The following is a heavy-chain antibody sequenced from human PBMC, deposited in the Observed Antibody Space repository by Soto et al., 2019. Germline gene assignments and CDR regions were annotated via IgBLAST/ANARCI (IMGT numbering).Heavy chain of an antibody. CDR2: INSDGSST. Sequence: PGGSLRLSCAASGFTFSSYWMHWVRQAPGKGLVWVSRINSDGSSTSYADSVKGRFTISRDNAKNTLYLQMNSLRAEDTAVYYCARMEVYDSSGPNPYYYYYYGMDVWGQGTTVTVFS. D-gene: IGHD3-22*01. V-gene: IGHV3-74*01. CDR3: ARMEVYDSSGPNPYYYYYYGMDV. CDR1: GFTFSSYW. J-gene: IGHJ6*02.